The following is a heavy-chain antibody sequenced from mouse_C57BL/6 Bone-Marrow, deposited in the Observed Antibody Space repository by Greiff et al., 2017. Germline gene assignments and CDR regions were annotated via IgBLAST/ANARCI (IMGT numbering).Heavy chain of an antibody. J-gene: IGHJ4*01. V-gene: IGHV1-81*01. CDR3: ARWGWSYYAMDY. Sequence: VQLQQSGAELARPGASVKLSCKASGYTFTSYGISWVKQRTGQGLEWIGEIYPRSGDTYYNEKFKGKATLTADKSSSTAYMELRSLTSEDSAVYFCARWGWSYYAMDYWGQGTSVTVSS. CDR1: GYTFTSYG. D-gene: IGHD2-3*01. CDR2: IYPRSGDT.